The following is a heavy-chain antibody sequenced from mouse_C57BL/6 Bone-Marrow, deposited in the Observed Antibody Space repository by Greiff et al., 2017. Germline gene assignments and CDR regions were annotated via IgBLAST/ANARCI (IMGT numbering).Heavy chain of an antibody. CDR2: IHPNTGST. CDR3: ARRNYGNFYFDY. Sequence: QVQLQQPGAELVKPGASVKLSCKASGYTFTSYWMHWVKQRPGQGLEWIGMIHPNTGSTNYNAKFKGKATLTVDKSSSTAYMQLSILTSEDSAVYYCARRNYGNFYFDYWGQGTTLTVSS. D-gene: IGHD2-1*01. V-gene: IGHV1-64*01. J-gene: IGHJ2*01. CDR1: GYTFTSYW.